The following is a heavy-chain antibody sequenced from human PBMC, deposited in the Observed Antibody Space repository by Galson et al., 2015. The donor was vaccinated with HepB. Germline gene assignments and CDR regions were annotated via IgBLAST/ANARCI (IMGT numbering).Heavy chain of an antibody. CDR2: IWYDGSNK. V-gene: IGHV3-33*01. CDR3: ARGPRFGGVIVHY. Sequence: SLRLSCAASGFTFSSYGMHWVRQAPGKGLEWVAVIWYDGSNKYYADSVKGRFTISRDNSKNTLYLQMNSLRAEDTAVYYCARGPRFGGVIVHYWGQGTLVTVSS. CDR1: GFTFSSYG. D-gene: IGHD3-16*02. J-gene: IGHJ4*02.